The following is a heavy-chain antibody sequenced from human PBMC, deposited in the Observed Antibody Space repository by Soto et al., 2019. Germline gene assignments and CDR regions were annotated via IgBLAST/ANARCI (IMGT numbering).Heavy chain of an antibody. CDR3: AKDTYSSSWYF. Sequence: PGGSLRLSCAASGFTFINYAMNWVRQAPGKGLEWVSSISNRGSDTYYVDSVKGRFTISRDNAKNSLYLQMNSLRAEDTAVYYCAKDTYSSSWYFWGQGTLVTVSS. J-gene: IGHJ4*02. CDR2: ISNRGSDT. D-gene: IGHD6-13*01. V-gene: IGHV3-21*04. CDR1: GFTFINYA.